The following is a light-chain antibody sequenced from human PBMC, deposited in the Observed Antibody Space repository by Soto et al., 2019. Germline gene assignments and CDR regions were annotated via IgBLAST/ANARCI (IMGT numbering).Light chain of an antibody. CDR1: SSNIGNNY. V-gene: IGLV1-51*02. CDR2: ENN. CDR3: GTWDSSLSAGV. J-gene: IGLJ1*01. Sequence: QSVLTQPPSVSAAPGQKVTISCSGSSSNIGNNYVSWYQQLPGTAPKLLIYENNKRPSGIPDRFSGSKSGTSATLGITGLQTGDEADYYCGTWDSSLSAGVFGTGTKPTVL.